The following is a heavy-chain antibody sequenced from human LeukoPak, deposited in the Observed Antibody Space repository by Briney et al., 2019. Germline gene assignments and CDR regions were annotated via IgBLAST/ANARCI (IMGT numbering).Heavy chain of an antibody. D-gene: IGHD4-23*01. CDR3: ARVVYGGKNYFDF. CDR2: IYYSGST. CDR1: GGSISSYY. J-gene: IGHJ4*02. V-gene: IGHV4-59*08. Sequence: KPSETLSLTCTVSGGSISSYYWSWIRQPPGKGLEWIGYIYYSGSTNYNPSLKSRVTISVDTSKNQFSLRLSSVTAADTAVYYCARVVYGGKNYFDFWGQGTLVTVSS.